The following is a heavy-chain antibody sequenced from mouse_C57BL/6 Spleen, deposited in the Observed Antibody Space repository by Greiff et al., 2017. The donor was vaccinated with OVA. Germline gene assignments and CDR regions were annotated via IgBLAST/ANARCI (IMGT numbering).Heavy chain of an antibody. CDR3: ARTDSLYAMDY. Sequence: EVMLVESGGGLVKPGGSLKLSCAASGFTFSDYGMHWVRQAPEKGLEWVAYISSGSSTIYYADTVKGRFTISRDNAKNTLFLQMTSLRSEDTAMYYCARTDSLYAMDYWGQGTSVTVSS. V-gene: IGHV5-17*01. CDR1: GFTFSDYG. J-gene: IGHJ4*01. CDR2: ISSGSSTI.